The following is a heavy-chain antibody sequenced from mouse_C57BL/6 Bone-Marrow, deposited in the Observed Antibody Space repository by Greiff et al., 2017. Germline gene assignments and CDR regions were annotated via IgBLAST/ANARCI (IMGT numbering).Heavy chain of an antibody. CDR3: TTYYYGRGFAY. CDR1: GFNINDDY. CDR2: IDPESGDT. J-gene: IGHJ3*01. D-gene: IGHD1-1*01. Sequence: VQLQQSGAELVRPGASVKLSCTASGFNINDDYMPWVKQRPEQGLEWIGWIDPESGDTEYASNFQGKATITADTSSNTAYLQLSSLTAEDTAVCYCTTYYYGRGFAYWGQGTLVTGSA. V-gene: IGHV14-4*01.